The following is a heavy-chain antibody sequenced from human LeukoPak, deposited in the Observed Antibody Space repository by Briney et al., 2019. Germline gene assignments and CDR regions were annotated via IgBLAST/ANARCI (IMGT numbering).Heavy chain of an antibody. CDR3: ARENWAPYD. J-gene: IGHJ4*02. CDR2: ISSGSTYI. Sequence: PGGSLRLSCAVSGFTFSSYTMNWVRQAPGKGLEWVSSISSGSTYIYYADSVKGRFTISRDNAKKSLYLQMNSLRAEDTAVYYCARENWAPYDWGQGTLVTVSS. CDR1: GFTFSSYT. D-gene: IGHD5-12*01. V-gene: IGHV3-21*01.